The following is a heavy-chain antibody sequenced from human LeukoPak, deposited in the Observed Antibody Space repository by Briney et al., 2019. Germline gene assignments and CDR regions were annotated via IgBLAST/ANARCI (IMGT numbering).Heavy chain of an antibody. CDR2: IYYSRNT. CDR3: ARRRAHCVGACYFYS. Sequence: PPETLCLTCAVSGGSISNSNSFWGWIPQPPGKVLEWIGNIYYSRNTYYNPSLESRVTISGNMSKNLYFLKVNSVAGADTAIYYSARRRAHCVGACYFYSWGQGTLVTVSS. CDR1: GGSISNSNSF. J-gene: IGHJ4*02. D-gene: IGHD2-21*02. V-gene: IGHV4-39*01.